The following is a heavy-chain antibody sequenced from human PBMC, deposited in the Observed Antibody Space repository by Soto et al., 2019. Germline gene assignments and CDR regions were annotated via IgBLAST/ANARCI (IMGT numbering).Heavy chain of an antibody. J-gene: IGHJ5*02. CDR3: ARNWGDSVPAAIHRNWFDP. CDR2: INHSGSS. Sequence: QVQLQQWGAGLLKPSETLSLTCAVYGGSFSGYYWSWIRQPPGKGLEWIGEINHSGSSNYNPSLTRRVTISVEASKNQFSLKLSAVTAADTAVYYCARNWGDSVPAAIHRNWFDPWGQGTLVTVSS. D-gene: IGHD2-2*01. V-gene: IGHV4-34*01. CDR1: GGSFSGYY.